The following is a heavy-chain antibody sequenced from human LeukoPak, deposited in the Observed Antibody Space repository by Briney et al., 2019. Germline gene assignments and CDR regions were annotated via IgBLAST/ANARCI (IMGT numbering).Heavy chain of an antibody. CDR1: GGTFSSYT. V-gene: IGHV1-69*04. Sequence: SVKVSCKASGGTFSSYTISWVRQAPGQGREWMGRIIPILGIANYAQKFQGRVTITADKSTSTAYMELSSLRSEDTAVYYCAREKYSRISFDYWGQGTLVTVSS. CDR3: AREKYSRISFDY. CDR2: IIPILGIA. D-gene: IGHD6-13*01. J-gene: IGHJ4*02.